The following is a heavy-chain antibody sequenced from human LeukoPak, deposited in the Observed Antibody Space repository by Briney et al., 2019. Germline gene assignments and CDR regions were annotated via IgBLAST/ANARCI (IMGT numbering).Heavy chain of an antibody. CDR2: ISGSAGST. J-gene: IGHJ4*02. V-gene: IGHV3-23*01. Sequence: PGGSLRLSCAASGFKFSSYAMSWVRQAPGKGLEWVSAISGSAGSTYYADSVKGRFTISRDNSKNTLYLQMNSLSAEDTAEYYCAKDSYYYDSSGYFLLDHWGQGTLVTVSS. CDR3: AKDSYYYDSSGYFLLDH. D-gene: IGHD3-22*01. CDR1: GFKFSSYA.